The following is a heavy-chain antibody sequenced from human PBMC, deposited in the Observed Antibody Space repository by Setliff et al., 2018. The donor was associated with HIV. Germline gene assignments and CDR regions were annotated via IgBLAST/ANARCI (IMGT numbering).Heavy chain of an antibody. Sequence: SETLSLPCTVSGGSVSNSLYYWGWIRQPPGKGLEWIGTVYYSGSTQYNPSFNSRVAISVDTSQNQFSLNLRSVTAADTALYYCARMEATRPPRGLDFWGPGTLVTVSS. D-gene: IGHD1-1*01. CDR2: VYYSGST. CDR1: GGSVSNSLYY. CDR3: ARMEATRPPRGLDF. J-gene: IGHJ4*02. V-gene: IGHV4-39*01.